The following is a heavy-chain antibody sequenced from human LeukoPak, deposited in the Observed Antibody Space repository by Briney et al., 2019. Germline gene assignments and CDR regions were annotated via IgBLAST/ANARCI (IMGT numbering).Heavy chain of an antibody. D-gene: IGHD1-7*01. CDR3: ARDNYAGANWFDP. CDR2: IIPIFGTA. V-gene: IGHV1-69*05. J-gene: IGHJ5*02. Sequence: SVKVSCKASGGTFSGYAISWVRQAPGQGLEWIGGIIPIFGTANYAQKFQGRVTNTTDESTSTAYMELSSLRSEDTAVYYCARDNYAGANWFDPWGQGTLVTVSS. CDR1: GGTFSGYA.